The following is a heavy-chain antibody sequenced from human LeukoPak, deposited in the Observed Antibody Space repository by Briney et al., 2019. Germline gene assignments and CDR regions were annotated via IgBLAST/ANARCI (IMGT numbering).Heavy chain of an antibody. Sequence: PSETLSLTCAVSGGSISSSNWWSWVRQPPGKGLEWIGEIYHSGSTNYNPSLKSRVTISVDKSKNQFSLKLSSVTAADTAVYYCASGRSPTGTLSYWFDPWGQGTLVTVSS. CDR3: ASGRSPTGTLSYWFDP. J-gene: IGHJ5*02. D-gene: IGHD2-15*01. CDR1: GGSISSSNW. CDR2: IYHSGST. V-gene: IGHV4-4*02.